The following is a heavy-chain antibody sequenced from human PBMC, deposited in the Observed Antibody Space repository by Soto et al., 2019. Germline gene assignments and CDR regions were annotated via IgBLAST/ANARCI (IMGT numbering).Heavy chain of an antibody. CDR2: IWYDGSNK. V-gene: IGHV3-33*01. D-gene: IGHD3-3*01. CDR1: GFTFSSYG. CDR3: ARDRTIFGVVIGNAFDI. J-gene: IGHJ3*02. Sequence: VGSLRLSCAASGFTFSSYGMHWVRQAPGKGLEWVAVIWYDGSNKYYADSVKGRFTISRDNSKNTLYLQMSSLRAEDTAVYYCARDRTIFGVVIGNAFDIWGQGTMVTVSS.